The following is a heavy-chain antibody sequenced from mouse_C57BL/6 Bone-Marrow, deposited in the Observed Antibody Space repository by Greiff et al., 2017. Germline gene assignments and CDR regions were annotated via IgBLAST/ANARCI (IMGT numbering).Heavy chain of an antibody. D-gene: IGHD2-4*01. CDR2: IDPSASYT. J-gene: IGHJ2*01. CDR3: ARDYDYDPYYFDD. V-gene: IGHV1-59*01. Sequence: QVQLQQPGAELVRPGTSVKLSCKASGYTFTSYWMHWVKQRPGQGLEWIGVIDPSASYTNYNQKFKGKATLTVDTSSSTAYMQLSSLTSEDSAVYYCARDYDYDPYYFDDWGQGTTLTVSA. CDR1: GYTFTSYW.